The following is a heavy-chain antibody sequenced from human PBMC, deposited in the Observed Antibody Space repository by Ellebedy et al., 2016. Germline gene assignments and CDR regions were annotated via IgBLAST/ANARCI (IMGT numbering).Heavy chain of an antibody. CDR1: GFRFSSFG. CDR3: NSGNLGYYYMDV. J-gene: IGHJ6*03. Sequence: GGSLRLXXAASGFRFSSFGMYWLRQAPGKGLEWVGFIRSKAYGGTTEYAASLKTRFTISRDDSKSIVYLQMNSLKTEDTAVYYCNSGNLGYYYMDVWGRGTMVTVSS. CDR2: IRSKAYGGTT. V-gene: IGHV3-49*03. D-gene: IGHD1-7*01.